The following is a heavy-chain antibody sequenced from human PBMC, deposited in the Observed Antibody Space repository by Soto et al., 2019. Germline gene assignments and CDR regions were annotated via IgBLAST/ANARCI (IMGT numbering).Heavy chain of an antibody. CDR2: ISWDSGSI. V-gene: IGHV3-9*01. Sequence: EVQLVESGGGLVQPGRSLRLSCAASGFTFDDYAMHWVRQAPGKGLEWVSGISWDSGSIGYADSVKGGFTISRDNAKNSLYLQMNSLRAEDTALYYCAKSTSYYGDCDYWGQGTLVTVSS. CDR1: GFTFDDYA. CDR3: AKSTSYYGDCDY. J-gene: IGHJ4*02. D-gene: IGHD4-17*01.